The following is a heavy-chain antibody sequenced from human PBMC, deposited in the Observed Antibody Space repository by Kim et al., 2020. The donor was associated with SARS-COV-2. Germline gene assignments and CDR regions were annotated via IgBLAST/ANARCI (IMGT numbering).Heavy chain of an antibody. CDR2: IRGSGINT. D-gene: IGHD6-13*01. Sequence: GGSLRLSCAASGFTFNTYAMSWVRQAPGKGLEWVSTIRGSGINTYYADSVKGRFTISRDNSKNTLYLQMNSLRAEDTAVYYCAQSLIASGGTFDYWGQGTLVTVSS. CDR1: GFTFNTYA. J-gene: IGHJ4*02. V-gene: IGHV3-23*01. CDR3: AQSLIASGGTFDY.